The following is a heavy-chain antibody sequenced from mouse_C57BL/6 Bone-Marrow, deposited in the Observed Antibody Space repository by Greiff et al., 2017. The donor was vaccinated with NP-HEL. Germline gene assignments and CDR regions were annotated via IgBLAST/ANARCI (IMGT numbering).Heavy chain of an antibody. CDR2: INPGSGGT. CDR3: ASLNWSWFAY. CDR1: GYAFTNYL. D-gene: IGHD4-1*01. V-gene: IGHV1-54*01. J-gene: IGHJ3*01. Sequence: QVQLQQSGAELVRPGTSVQVSCKASGYAFTNYLIEWVKQRPGQGLEWIGVINPGSGGTNYNEKFKGKATLTADKSSSTAYMQLSSLTSEDSAVYFCASLNWSWFAYWGQGTLVTVSA.